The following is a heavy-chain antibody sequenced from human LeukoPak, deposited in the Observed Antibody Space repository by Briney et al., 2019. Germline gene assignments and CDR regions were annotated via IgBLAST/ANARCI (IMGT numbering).Heavy chain of an antibody. D-gene: IGHD2-21*01. J-gene: IGHJ6*03. Sequence: SETLSLTCPVSGGSISRYYWSWIRQPPGKGLDGIGYVYYSGSTNYNHSLKSRVTISVDTSKNQLSLKLSSVTAADTAVYYCARLTDCYYYMDVWGKGTTVTVSS. CDR3: ARLTDCYYYMDV. CDR1: GGSISRYY. CDR2: VYYSGST. V-gene: IGHV4-59*01.